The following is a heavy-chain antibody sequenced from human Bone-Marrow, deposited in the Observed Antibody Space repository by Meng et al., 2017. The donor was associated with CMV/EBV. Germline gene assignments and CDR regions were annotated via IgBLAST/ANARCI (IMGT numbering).Heavy chain of an antibody. Sequence: TGSGGSISSYYWSWIRQPAGKGLEWIGRIYTSGSTNYNPSLKSRVTMSVDTSKNLFSLMLRYVTAADTALYYCARASYCGGDCYSLDYWGQGTLVPSPQ. D-gene: IGHD2-21*02. CDR3: ARASYCGGDCYSLDY. CDR2: IYTSGST. V-gene: IGHV4-4*07. CDR1: GGSISSYY. J-gene: IGHJ4*02.